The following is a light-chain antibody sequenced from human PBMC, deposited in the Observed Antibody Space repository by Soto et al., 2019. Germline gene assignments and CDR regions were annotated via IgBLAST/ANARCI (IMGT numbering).Light chain of an antibody. CDR2: ANN. Sequence: QSVLTQAPSASGTPGQRVTISCSGSSSNIGNSTVNWYQQFPGTAHKLLIYANNRRPSGVPDRFSGSKSGTSASLAISGLQSEDEADYHCAAWDDSLNGYVFGAGTKLTVL. CDR1: SSNIGNST. V-gene: IGLV1-44*01. CDR3: AAWDDSLNGYV. J-gene: IGLJ1*01.